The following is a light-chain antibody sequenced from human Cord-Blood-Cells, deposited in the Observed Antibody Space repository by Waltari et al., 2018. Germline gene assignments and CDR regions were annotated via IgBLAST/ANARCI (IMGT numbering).Light chain of an antibody. CDR3: QQYYSTPPWT. J-gene: IGKJ1*01. CDR2: AAS. Sequence: DTQMTQSPSSLSASVGDRVTIPCRASQGISNSLAWYQQKPGKAPKLLLYAASRLESGVPSRFSGSGSGTDYTLTISSLQPEDFATYYCQQYYSTPPWTFGQGTKVEIK. CDR1: QGISNS. V-gene: IGKV1-NL1*01.